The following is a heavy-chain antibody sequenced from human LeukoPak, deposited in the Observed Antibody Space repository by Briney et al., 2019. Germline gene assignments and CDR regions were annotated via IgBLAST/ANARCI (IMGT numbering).Heavy chain of an antibody. D-gene: IGHD4-17*01. CDR3: ARGADDYGDGDDWFDP. V-gene: IGHV3-11*01. Sequence: KTGGSLRLSCAASGFTVSSNYMSWVRQAPGKGLEWVSYISSSGSTIYYADSVKGRFTISRDNAKNSLYLQMNSLRAEDTAVYYCARGADDYGDGDDWFDPWGQGTLVTVSS. CDR1: GFTVSSNY. CDR2: ISSSGSTI. J-gene: IGHJ5*02.